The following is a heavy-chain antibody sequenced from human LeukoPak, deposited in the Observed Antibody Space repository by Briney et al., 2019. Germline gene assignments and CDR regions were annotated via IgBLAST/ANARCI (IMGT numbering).Heavy chain of an antibody. CDR3: ARDRGRGSGYSDYYYYYMDV. J-gene: IGHJ6*03. V-gene: IGHV1-69*13. D-gene: IGHD5-12*01. CDR2: IIPIFGTA. CDR1: GGTFSSYA. Sequence: SVKVSCKASGGTFSSYAISWVRQAPGQGLEWMGGIIPIFGTANYAQKFQGRVTITADESTSTAYMELSSLRSGDTAVYYCARDRGRGSGYSDYYYYYMDVWGKGTTVTVSS.